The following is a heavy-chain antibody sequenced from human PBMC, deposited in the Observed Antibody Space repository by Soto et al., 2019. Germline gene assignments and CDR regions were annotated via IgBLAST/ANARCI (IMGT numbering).Heavy chain of an antibody. D-gene: IGHD3-22*01. CDR2: ISGSGGST. Sequence: GGSLRLSCAASGFTFSSYAMSWVRQAPGKGLEWVSAISGSGGSTYYADSVKGRFTISRDNSKNTLYLQMNSLRAEDTAVYYCANPYYYDSSGYYYDNHYYGMDVWGQGTTVTVSS. J-gene: IGHJ6*02. CDR1: GFTFSSYA. V-gene: IGHV3-23*01. CDR3: ANPYYYDSSGYYYDNHYYGMDV.